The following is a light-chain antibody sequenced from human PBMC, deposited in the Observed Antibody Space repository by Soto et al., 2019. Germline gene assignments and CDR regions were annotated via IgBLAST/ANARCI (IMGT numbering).Light chain of an antibody. CDR1: QSVSSY. J-gene: IGKJ1*01. Sequence: EIVMTQSPATLSLSPGERATLSCRASQSVSSYLLWYQQKPGQTPRLLIYDASNRATGIPDRFSGSGSGTDFTLTISRLEPEDFAVYYCQQYDSSPSWTFGQGTKVDIK. V-gene: IGKV3-20*01. CDR2: DAS. CDR3: QQYDSSPSWT.